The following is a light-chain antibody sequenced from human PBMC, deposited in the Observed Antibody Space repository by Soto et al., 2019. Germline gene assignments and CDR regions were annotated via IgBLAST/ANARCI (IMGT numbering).Light chain of an antibody. CDR2: LGS. Sequence: DIVMTQSPVSLPVTPGERASISCRSSHSLLHSNGYNYLDWYLQKTGQSPQILIYLGSNRASGVPGRLSASASGTDFKLTISRVEAEDVGVYYCMGALQSPPTCGQGTKVDIK. CDR1: HSLLHSNGYNY. CDR3: MGALQSPPT. V-gene: IGKV2-28*01. J-gene: IGKJ1*01.